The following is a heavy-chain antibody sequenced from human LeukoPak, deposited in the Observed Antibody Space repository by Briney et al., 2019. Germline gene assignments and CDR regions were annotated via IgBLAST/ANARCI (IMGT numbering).Heavy chain of an antibody. CDR1: GFTFSSYW. J-gene: IGHJ6*03. CDR2: MKQDGSEK. D-gene: IGHD6-19*01. CDR3: AKSYSSEENSYYYMDV. Sequence: PGGSLRLSCAASGFTFSSYWMNWVRQAPGKGLEWVANMKQDGSEKYYVDSVKGRFTISRDNAKNSLYLQMNSLRTEDTAVYYCAKSYSSEENSYYYMDVWGKGTTVTVSS. V-gene: IGHV3-7*03.